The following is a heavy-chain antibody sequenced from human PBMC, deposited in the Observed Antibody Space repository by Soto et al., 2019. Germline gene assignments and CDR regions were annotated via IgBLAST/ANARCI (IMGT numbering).Heavy chain of an antibody. CDR3: AKDDQHDYGDYDLDY. Sequence: GSLRLSCTASGFTFSSYGMHWVRQAPGKGLEWVAVISYDGSNKYYADSVKGRFTISRDNSKNTLYLQMNSLRAEDTAVYYCAKDDQHDYGDYDLDYWGQGTLVTVSS. V-gene: IGHV3-30*18. D-gene: IGHD4-17*01. CDR1: GFTFSSYG. CDR2: ISYDGSNK. J-gene: IGHJ4*02.